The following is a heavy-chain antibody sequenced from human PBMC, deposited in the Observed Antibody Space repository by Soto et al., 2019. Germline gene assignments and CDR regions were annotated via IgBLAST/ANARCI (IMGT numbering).Heavy chain of an antibody. CDR1: GGSIISGGYS. V-gene: IGHV4-30-2*01. J-gene: IGHJ4*02. CDR2: IYHSGST. D-gene: IGHD5-18*01. CDR3: AREGGAGYSYGYIDY. Sequence: SETLSLTCAVSGGSIISGGYSFICIRQPPWKGLELIGYIYHSGSTYYNPSLKSRVTISVDRSKNQFSLKLSSVTAADTAVYYCAREGGAGYSYGYIDYWGQGTLVTVSS.